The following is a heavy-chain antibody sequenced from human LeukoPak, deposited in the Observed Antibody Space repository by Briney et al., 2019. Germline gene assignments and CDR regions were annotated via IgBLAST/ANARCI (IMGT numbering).Heavy chain of an antibody. CDR3: ARIGETATEYYYYYMDV. CDR1: GFSVSSIY. V-gene: IGHV3-53*01. CDR2: IYSDGTT. D-gene: IGHD5-18*01. J-gene: IGHJ6*03. Sequence: PGGSLRLSCAASGFSVSSIYMNWVRQAPGKGLEWVSVIYSDGTTYYADSVKGRFTISRDDSKNTLYLHMNSLRAEDTAVYYCARIGETATEYYYYYMDVWGKGTTVTVSS.